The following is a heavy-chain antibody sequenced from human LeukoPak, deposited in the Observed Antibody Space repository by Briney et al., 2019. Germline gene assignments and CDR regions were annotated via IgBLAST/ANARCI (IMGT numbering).Heavy chain of an antibody. D-gene: IGHD6-13*01. CDR2: IYWNDDK. J-gene: IGHJ4*02. CDR1: GFSLSTSGVG. Sequence: SGPTLVKPTQTLTLTCTFSGFSLSTSGVGVGWIRQPPGKALEWLALIYWNDDKRYSPSLKSRLTITKDTSKNQVVLTMTNMDPVDTATYYCAHSKLAWYSSSWPYFDYWGQGTLVTVSS. V-gene: IGHV2-5*01. CDR3: AHSKLAWYSSSWPYFDY.